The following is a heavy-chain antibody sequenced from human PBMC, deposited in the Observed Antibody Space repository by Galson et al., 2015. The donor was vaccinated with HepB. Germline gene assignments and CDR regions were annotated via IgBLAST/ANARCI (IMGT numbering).Heavy chain of an antibody. Sequence: SLRLSCAASGFTFSVYTMNWVRQAPGKGLEWVSAVRGRGTGTWYADSVKGRFTISRDDSKNTVFLQLNSLRAEDTAIYYCAKNSGLGGEDYWGQGILVTVSS. J-gene: IGHJ4*02. V-gene: IGHV3-23*01. CDR2: VRGRGTGT. CDR1: GFTFSVYT. D-gene: IGHD3-16*01. CDR3: AKNSGLGGEDY.